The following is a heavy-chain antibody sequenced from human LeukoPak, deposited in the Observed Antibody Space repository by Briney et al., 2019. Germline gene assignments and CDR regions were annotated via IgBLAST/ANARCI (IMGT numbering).Heavy chain of an antibody. CDR3: AKELALPNYDFWGGYYTAAYSYGMEV. D-gene: IGHD3-3*01. J-gene: IGHJ6*02. V-gene: IGHV3-30*18. CDR1: GFTFSSYG. Sequence: GGSLRLSCAASGFTFSSYGMHWVRQAPGKGLEWVAVISYDGSNKYYADSVKGRFTISRDNSKNTLYLQMNSLRAEDTAVYYCAKELALPNYDFWGGYYTAAYSYGMEVWGQGTTVTVSS. CDR2: ISYDGSNK.